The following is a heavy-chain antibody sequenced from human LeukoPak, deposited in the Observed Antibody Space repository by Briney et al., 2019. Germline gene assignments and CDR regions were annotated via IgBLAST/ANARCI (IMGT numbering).Heavy chain of an antibody. J-gene: IGHJ5*02. Sequence: SETLSLTCTVSGDSVSSSSYYWGWIRQPPGKGLEWIGSIYYSGTTSYNPSLKSRVTISVDTSKNQFSLMLTSVTASGTAVYFCGGAATGTVGWFDPWGQGTLVTVPS. V-gene: IGHV4-39*01. D-gene: IGHD6-13*01. CDR2: IYYSGTT. CDR1: GDSVSSSSYY. CDR3: GGAATGTVGWFDP.